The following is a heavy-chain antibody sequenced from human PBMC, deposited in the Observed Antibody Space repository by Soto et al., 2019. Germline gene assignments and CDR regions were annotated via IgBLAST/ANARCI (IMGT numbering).Heavy chain of an antibody. J-gene: IGHJ4*02. CDR3: ARLFDTSGWYDY. CDR2: IYPGDSDT. V-gene: IGHV5-51*01. CDR1: GYSFTSYW. Sequence: GEPLKPSCKGSGYSFTSYWIGWVRQMPWEGLERMGIIYPGDSDTRYSPSFQGQVTISADKSITATYLQWSSLKASDTAIYYCARLFDTSGWYDYWGQGTLVTVSS. D-gene: IGHD6-19*01.